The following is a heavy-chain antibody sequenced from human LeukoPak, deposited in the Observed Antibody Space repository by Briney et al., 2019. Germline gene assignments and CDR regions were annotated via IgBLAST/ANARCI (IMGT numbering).Heavy chain of an antibody. D-gene: IGHD4-11*01. Sequence: GESLKISCKGSGYSFTSYWIGWVRQMPGKGLEWMGIIYPGDSDTRYSPSFQGQVTISADKSISTAYLQWSSLKASDTAMYYCARGLRDPRLQSVPNWFGPIGQTTLVTV. CDR2: IYPGDSDT. V-gene: IGHV5-51*01. J-gene: IGHJ5*02. CDR1: GYSFTSYW. CDR3: ARGLRDPRLQSVPNWFGP.